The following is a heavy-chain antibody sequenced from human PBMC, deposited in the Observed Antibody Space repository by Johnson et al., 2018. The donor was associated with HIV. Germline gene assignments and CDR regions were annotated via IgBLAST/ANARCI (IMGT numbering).Heavy chain of an antibody. CDR1: GFTFSSYW. V-gene: IGHV3-7*01. J-gene: IGHJ3*02. D-gene: IGHD5-24*01. CDR2: IKQDGSEK. CDR3: ARDLGEMATTAGDAFDI. Sequence: VQLVESGGGLVQPGGSLRLSCVASGFTFSSYWMNWVRQAPGKGLEWVANIKQDGSEKYYVDPVKGRLTISRDNAQNSLYLQMNSLGAEDTAVYYCARDLGEMATTAGDAFDIWGQGTMVTVSS.